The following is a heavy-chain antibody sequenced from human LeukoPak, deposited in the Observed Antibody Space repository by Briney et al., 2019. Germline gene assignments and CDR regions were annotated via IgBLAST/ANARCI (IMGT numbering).Heavy chain of an antibody. CDR2: ISSSSSYI. D-gene: IGHD3/OR15-3a*01. CDR1: GFSFSTFT. Sequence: GGSLRLSCEASGFSFSTFTMNWVRQAPGKGLEWVSSISSSSSYIYYADSVKGRFTTSRDNAKNSLFLQMNSLRAEDTAVYYCARGLGWLHSWGQGTLVTVSS. J-gene: IGHJ5*02. V-gene: IGHV3-21*01. CDR3: ARGLGWLHS.